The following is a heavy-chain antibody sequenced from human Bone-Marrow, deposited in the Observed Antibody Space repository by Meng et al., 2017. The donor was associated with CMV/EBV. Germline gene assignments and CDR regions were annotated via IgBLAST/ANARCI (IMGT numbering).Heavy chain of an antibody. CDR1: GFSFSKYW. V-gene: IGHV3-74*01. CDR2: TNEDGTIT. J-gene: IGHJ4*02. CDR3: ARSPRWELWYFDY. D-gene: IGHD1-26*01. Sequence: GESLKISCAASGFSFSKYWMHWVRQVPGKGLVWVSRTNEDGTITNYADSVKGRFTISRDNAKNTMYLQMNSLRAEDTAVYYCARSPRWELWYFDYWGQGTLVTASS.